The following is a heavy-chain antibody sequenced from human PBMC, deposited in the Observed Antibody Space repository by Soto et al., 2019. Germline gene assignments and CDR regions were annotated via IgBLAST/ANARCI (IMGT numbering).Heavy chain of an antibody. D-gene: IGHD6-19*01. Sequence: EVQLLESGGGLVQPGGSLRLSCAASGFTFSSYAMSWVRQAPGKGLEWVSVISGSGGSTYYADSVKGRFTISRDNSKNTLYLQKNSLRAENTAVYYCAKRGAGHYFDYWGQGTLVTVSS. J-gene: IGHJ4*02. CDR1: GFTFSSYA. V-gene: IGHV3-23*01. CDR3: AKRGAGHYFDY. CDR2: ISGSGGST.